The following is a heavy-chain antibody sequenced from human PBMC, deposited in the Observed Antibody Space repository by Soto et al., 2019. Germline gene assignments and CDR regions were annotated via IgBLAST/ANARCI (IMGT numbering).Heavy chain of an antibody. CDR2: IIPIFTKP. V-gene: IGHV1-69*01. D-gene: IGHD2-2*01. Sequence: QVQLVQSGAEVKMPGSSVKVSCTASGGTFDTYALSWVRQAPGQGLEWLGGIIPIFTKPTYARKFQGRITITASESTTTVYLDLSSLTSDDTAVYYCARTGDIVVVGDFYYGMDVWGQGTTVIVSS. CDR1: GGTFDTYA. CDR3: ARTGDIVVVGDFYYGMDV. J-gene: IGHJ6*02.